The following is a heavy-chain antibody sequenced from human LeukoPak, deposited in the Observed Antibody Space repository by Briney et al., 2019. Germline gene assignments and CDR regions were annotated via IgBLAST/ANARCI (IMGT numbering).Heavy chain of an antibody. CDR2: INPNGGGT. D-gene: IGHD5-18*01. V-gene: IGHV1-2*02. CDR1: GHTFTAYY. J-gene: IGHJ4*02. Sequence: GASVKVSCKASGHTFTAYYIHWVRQAPGQGLEWMGWINPNGGGTNYAQKFQGRVTMTRDTSISTAYMELSRLRSDDTAVYYCARVSPNTAMVSFDNWGQGTLVTVSS. CDR3: ARVSPNTAMVSFDN.